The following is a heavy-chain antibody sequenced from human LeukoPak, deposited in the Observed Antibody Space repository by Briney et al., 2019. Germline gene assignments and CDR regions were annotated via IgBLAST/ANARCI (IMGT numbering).Heavy chain of an antibody. CDR2: ISWNSGSI. D-gene: IGHD3-22*01. J-gene: IGHJ4*02. Sequence: GGSLRLSCAASGFTFDDYAMHWVRQAPGKGLEWVSGISWNSGSIGYADSAKGRFTISRDNAKNSLYLQMNSLRAEDTALYYCAKALYYYDSSGLPDYWGQGTLVTVSS. CDR3: AKALYYYDSSGLPDY. CDR1: GFTFDDYA. V-gene: IGHV3-9*01.